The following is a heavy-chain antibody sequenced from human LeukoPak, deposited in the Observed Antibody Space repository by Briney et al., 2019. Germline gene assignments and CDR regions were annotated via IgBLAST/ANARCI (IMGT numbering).Heavy chain of an antibody. CDR2: IYSGGNT. J-gene: IGHJ4*02. CDR1: GFTFSSYE. V-gene: IGHV3-53*01. Sequence: GGSLRLSCAASGFTFSSYEMNWVRQAPGKGLEWVSFIYSGGNTHYSDSVKGRFTISRDNSKNTLYLQMNSLRAEDTAIYYCARRAGEYSHPYDYWGQGTLVTVSS. CDR3: ARRAGEYSHPYDY. D-gene: IGHD2-15*01.